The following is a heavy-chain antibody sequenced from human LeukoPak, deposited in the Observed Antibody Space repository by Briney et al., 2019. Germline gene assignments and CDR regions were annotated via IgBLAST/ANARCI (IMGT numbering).Heavy chain of an antibody. CDR1: GFTFSAYA. CDR3: ARDIGSSGWEFDY. D-gene: IGHD6-19*01. J-gene: IGHJ4*02. CDR2: ISYDGSHE. V-gene: IGHV3-30*04. Sequence: GGSLRLSCATSGFTFSAYAMHWVRQAPGKGLEWVAVISYDGSHEYYGDSVKGRFTISRDNSKNTQSLQMNSLRAEDTAVYYCARDIGSSGWEFDYWGQGTLVTVSS.